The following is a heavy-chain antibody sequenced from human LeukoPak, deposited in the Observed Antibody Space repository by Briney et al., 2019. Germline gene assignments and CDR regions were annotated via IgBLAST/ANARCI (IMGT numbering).Heavy chain of an antibody. CDR1: GGSISSSSYY. J-gene: IGHJ6*02. Sequence: SETLSLTCTVSGGSISSSSYYWGWIRQPPGKGLEWIGSIYYSGSTYYNPSLKSRVTISVDTSKNQFSLKLSSVTAADTAVYYCAATYYYDSSGYRPSYGMDVWGQGTTVTVSS. CDR3: AATYYYDSSGYRPSYGMDV. V-gene: IGHV4-39*07. CDR2: IYYSGST. D-gene: IGHD3-22*01.